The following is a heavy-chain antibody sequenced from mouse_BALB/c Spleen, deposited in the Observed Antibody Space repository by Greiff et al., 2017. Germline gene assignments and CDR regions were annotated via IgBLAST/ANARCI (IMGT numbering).Heavy chain of an antibody. CDR3: ARQGYGYDVLWFAY. V-gene: IGHV1S81*02. CDR1: GYTFTSYW. Sequence: QVQLQQPGAELVKPGASVKLSCKASGYTFTSYWMHWVKQRPGQGLEWIGEINPSNGRTNYNEKFKSKATLTVDKSSSTAYMQLSSLTSEDSAVYYCARQGYGYDVLWFAYWGQGTLVTVSA. CDR2: INPSNGRT. D-gene: IGHD2-2*01. J-gene: IGHJ3*01.